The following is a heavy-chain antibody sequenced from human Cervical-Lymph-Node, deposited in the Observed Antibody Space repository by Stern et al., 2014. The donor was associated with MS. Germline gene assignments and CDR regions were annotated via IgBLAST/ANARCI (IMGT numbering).Heavy chain of an antibody. V-gene: IGHV4-61*02. CDR3: ARGNYDVLTDNGGHGFDI. CDR2: IYSSGST. D-gene: IGHD3-9*01. Sequence: VQLVQSGPGLVKPSQTLSLTCTVSGGSISSGNYYWSWIRQPAGEGLEWIGRIYSSGSTQYNPPLKSRVTISADTSTNQFSPRLSSGTAADTAVYYCARGNYDVLTDNGGHGFDIWGQGTMVTVSS. CDR1: GGSISSGNYY. J-gene: IGHJ3*02.